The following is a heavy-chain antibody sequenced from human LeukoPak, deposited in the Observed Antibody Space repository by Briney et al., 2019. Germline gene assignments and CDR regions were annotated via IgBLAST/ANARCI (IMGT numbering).Heavy chain of an antibody. D-gene: IGHD3-10*01. CDR1: GGPFSGYY. CDR2: INHSGST. CDR3: ARVRLYYGSGSYYKGGLHFDY. V-gene: IGHV4-34*01. J-gene: IGHJ4*02. Sequence: SETLSLTCAVYGGPFSGYYWSWIRQPPGKGLEWIGEINHSGSTNYNPSLKSRVTISVDTSKNQFSLKLSSVTAADTAVYYCARVRLYYGSGSYYKGGLHFDYWGQGTLVTVSS.